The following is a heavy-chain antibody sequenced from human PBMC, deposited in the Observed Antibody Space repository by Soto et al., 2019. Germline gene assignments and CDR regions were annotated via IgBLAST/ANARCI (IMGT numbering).Heavy chain of an antibody. V-gene: IGHV1-18*04. CDR1: GYTFTSYG. Sequence: GASVKVSCNASGYTFTSYGISWVRQAPGQVLEWMGWIRTYNGNTNYAQKVQGRVTMTTDTSTSTAYMELRSLRSDDTAVYYCAREGMAIVPTAIVYYYGMDVWGQGTTVTVSS. D-gene: IGHD2-2*01. CDR2: IRTYNGNT. J-gene: IGHJ6*02. CDR3: AREGMAIVPTAIVYYYGMDV.